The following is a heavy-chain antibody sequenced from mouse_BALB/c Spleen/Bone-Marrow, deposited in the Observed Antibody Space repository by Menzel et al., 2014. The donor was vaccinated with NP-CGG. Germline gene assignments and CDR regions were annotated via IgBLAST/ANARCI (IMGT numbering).Heavy chain of an antibody. V-gene: IGHV1-54*01. CDR2: INPGSGST. J-gene: IGHJ2*01. D-gene: IGHD2-3*01. Sequence: QVQLQQSGAELVRPGTSVRVSCKASGYAFTDYLMEWLKQRPGQGLEWIGVINPGSGSTNYNEKFKDKATLTADKSSSTAYVQLSSLTSDDSAVYFCARYDGYFDYWGQGTILTVSS. CDR1: GYAFTDYL. CDR3: ARYDGYFDY.